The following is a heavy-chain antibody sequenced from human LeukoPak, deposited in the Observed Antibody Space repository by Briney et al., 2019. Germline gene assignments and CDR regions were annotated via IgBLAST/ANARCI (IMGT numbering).Heavy chain of an antibody. J-gene: IGHJ3*02. Sequence: LRLSCAASGFTFSSYAMSWVRQAPGKGLEWIGYIYHSGSTYYNPSLKSRVTISVDRSKNQFSLKLSSVTAADTAVYYCALGYCSGRSCYPEAYDIWGLGTMVTGSS. CDR2: IYHSGST. D-gene: IGHD2-15*01. V-gene: IGHV4-30-2*01. CDR3: ALGYCSGRSCYPEAYDI. CDR1: GFTFSSYA.